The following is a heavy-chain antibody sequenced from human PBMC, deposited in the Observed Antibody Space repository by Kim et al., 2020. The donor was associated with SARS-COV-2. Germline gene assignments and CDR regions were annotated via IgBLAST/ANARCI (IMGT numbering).Heavy chain of an antibody. J-gene: IGHJ6*02. Sequence: SVKVSCKASGGTFSSYAISWVRQAPGQGLEWMGGIIPIFGTANYAQKFQGRAPITADESTSTAYMELSSLRSEDTAVYYCAREPLPYSSSWYRSTWHYYYYGMDVWGQGTTVTVSS. V-gene: IGHV1-69*13. D-gene: IGHD6-13*01. CDR3: AREPLPYSSSWYRSTWHYYYYGMDV. CDR2: IIPIFGTA. CDR1: GGTFSSYA.